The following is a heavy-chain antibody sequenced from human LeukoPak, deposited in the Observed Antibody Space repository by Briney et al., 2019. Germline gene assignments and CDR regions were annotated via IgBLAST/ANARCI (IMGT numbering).Heavy chain of an antibody. J-gene: IGHJ6*03. V-gene: IGHV3-23*01. CDR2: ISGSGGST. CDR3: AKTIVVPAAMVYYMDV. CDR1: GFTFSSYA. D-gene: IGHD2-2*01. Sequence: GGSLRLSCAASGFTFSSYAMSWVRQAPGKGLEWVSAISGSGGSTYYADSVKGRFTISRDNSKNTLYLQMNSLRAEDTAVYYCAKTIVVPAAMVYYMDVWGKGTTVTVSS.